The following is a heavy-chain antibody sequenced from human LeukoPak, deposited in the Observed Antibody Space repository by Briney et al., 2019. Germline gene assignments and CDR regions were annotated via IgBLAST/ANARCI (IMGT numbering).Heavy chain of an antibody. CDR1: GYTFTSYY. J-gene: IGHJ5*02. CDR3: AVTRTSIVGATGGFDP. Sequence: ASVKVSCKASGYTFTSYYMHWVRQATGQGLEWMGWMNPNSGNTGYAQKFQGRVTMTRNTSISTAYMELSSLRSEDTAVYYCAVTRTSIVGATGGFDPWGQGTLVTVSS. V-gene: IGHV1-8*02. CDR2: MNPNSGNT. D-gene: IGHD1-26*01.